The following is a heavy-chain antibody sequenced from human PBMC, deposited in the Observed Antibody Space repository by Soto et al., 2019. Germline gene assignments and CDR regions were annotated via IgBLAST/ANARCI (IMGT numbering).Heavy chain of an antibody. Sequence: GSLRLSCAASGFTFSSFALIWVRQAPGKGLEWVSAISGSGANTYYADSVKGRFTISRDNSKNTLYLQMNSLRAEDTAVYYCARDRLWFGELLSPDYWGQGTLVTVSS. D-gene: IGHD3-10*01. CDR2: ISGSGANT. CDR3: ARDRLWFGELLSPDY. J-gene: IGHJ4*02. CDR1: GFTFSSFA. V-gene: IGHV3-23*01.